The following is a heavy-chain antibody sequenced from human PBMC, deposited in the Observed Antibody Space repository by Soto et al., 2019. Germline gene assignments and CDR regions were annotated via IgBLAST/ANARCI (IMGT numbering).Heavy chain of an antibody. CDR1: GFSLSTSGRG. J-gene: IGHJ4*02. V-gene: IGHV2-5*02. CDR2: IYWDDDK. CDR3: AHRRRRSYFDY. Sequence: QITLKESGPTLVKPTQTLTLTCTFSGFSLSTSGRGVGWIRQPPGKAMEGLARIYWDDDKRYSPSLKSRLTITKDTFKIQVVLTMTTMDHVYTATYYCAHRRRRSYFDYWGQGTLVTVSS.